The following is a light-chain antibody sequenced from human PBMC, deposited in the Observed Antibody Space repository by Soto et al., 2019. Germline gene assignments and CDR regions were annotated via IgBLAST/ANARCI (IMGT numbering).Light chain of an antibody. V-gene: IGKV3-15*01. J-gene: IGKJ5*01. CDR1: QSVSGN. Sequence: EIVMTQSPATLSVSPGERATLSCRAGQSVSGNLAWYQQKPGQAPRLLIYGASTKATGIPARFSGSGSGTEFTLTISSLQSEDFAVYYCQQYKTWPTFGQGTRLEIK. CDR3: QQYKTWPT. CDR2: GAS.